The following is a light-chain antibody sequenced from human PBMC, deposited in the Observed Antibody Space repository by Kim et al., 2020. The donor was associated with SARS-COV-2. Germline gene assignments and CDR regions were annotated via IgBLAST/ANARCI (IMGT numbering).Light chain of an antibody. J-gene: IGKJ1*01. CDR2: KAA. V-gene: IGKV1-5*03. Sequence: ASVGDRVTSTCRASRSIDSYLAWYQQQPGNALKLLIYKAASLKSGVPSRFSGSGSGTEFTLTTSSLQPDDFATYYCQQYRSYPWTFGQGTKVDIK. CDR1: RSIDSY. CDR3: QQYRSYPWT.